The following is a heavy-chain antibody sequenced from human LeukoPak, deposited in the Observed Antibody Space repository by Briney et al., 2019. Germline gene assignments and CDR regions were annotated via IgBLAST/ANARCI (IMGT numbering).Heavy chain of an antibody. J-gene: IGHJ4*02. V-gene: IGHV2-70*04. Sequence: SGPTLVNPTQTLTLTCTFSGFSLSTSGMRVSWIRQPPGKALEWLARIDWDDDKFYSTSLKTRLTISKDTSKNQVVLTMTNMDPVDTATYYCARTPYCGGDCYVDYWGQGTLVTFSS. D-gene: IGHD2-21*02. CDR1: GFSLSTSGMR. CDR2: IDWDDDK. CDR3: ARTPYCGGDCYVDY.